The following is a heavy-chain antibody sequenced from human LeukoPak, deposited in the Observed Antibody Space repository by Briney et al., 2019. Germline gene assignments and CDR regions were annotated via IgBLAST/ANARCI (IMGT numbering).Heavy chain of an antibody. CDR2: IYYSGST. D-gene: IGHD3-16*01. V-gene: IGHV4-59*08. J-gene: IGHJ5*02. Sequence: SETLSLTCTVSGGSISSYYWSWIRQPPGKGLEWIGYIYYSGSTYYNPSLKSRVTISVDTSKNQFSLKLSSVTAADTAVYYCARHTYPNNWFDPWGQGTLVTVSS. CDR3: ARHTYPNNWFDP. CDR1: GGSISSYY.